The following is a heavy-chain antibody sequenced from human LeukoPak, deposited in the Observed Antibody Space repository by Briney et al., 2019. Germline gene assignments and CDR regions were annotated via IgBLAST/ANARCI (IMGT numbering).Heavy chain of an antibody. CDR3: ARAGYSSSWIFYYFDY. D-gene: IGHD6-13*01. CDR2: IYYSGST. Sequence: SETLSLTCSVSGGSISSYYWSWIRQPPGKGLEWIGYIYYSGSTNYNPSLKSRVTISVDTSKNQFSLKLSSVTAADTAVYYCARAGYSSSWIFYYFDYWGQGTLVTVSS. V-gene: IGHV4-59*01. CDR1: GGSISSYY. J-gene: IGHJ4*02.